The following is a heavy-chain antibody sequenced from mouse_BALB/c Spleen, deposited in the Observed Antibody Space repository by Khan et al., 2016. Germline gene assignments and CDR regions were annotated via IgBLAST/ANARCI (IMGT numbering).Heavy chain of an antibody. V-gene: IGHV3-8*02. Sequence: VQLKESGPSLAKPSQTLSLTCLVTGDSITSGHWNWIRKFPGNKFDFMGYISHSGDSYYNPSLKSRISITRDTSKNQYYLQLNSVTTEDTATYYGATWGYYGSAFAYWGQGTLVTVSA. CDR1: GDSITSGH. J-gene: IGHJ3*01. D-gene: IGHD1-2*01. CDR2: ISHSGDS. CDR3: ATWGYYGSAFAY.